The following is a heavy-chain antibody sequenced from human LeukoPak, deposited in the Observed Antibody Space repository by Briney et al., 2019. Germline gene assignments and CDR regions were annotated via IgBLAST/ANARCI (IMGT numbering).Heavy chain of an antibody. CDR1: GFTLRKYW. CDR3: SRDFVGADDY. J-gene: IGHJ4*02. V-gene: IGHV3-74*01. D-gene: IGHD1-26*01. Sequence: GGSLRLSCVASGFTLRKYWMHWVRQAPEKGPVWVSRINPEGSRIDYADSVRGRFTISRDSAKNTLYLQMNSLRAEDTAMYYCSRDFVGADDYWGQGTLVTVSS. CDR2: INPEGSRI.